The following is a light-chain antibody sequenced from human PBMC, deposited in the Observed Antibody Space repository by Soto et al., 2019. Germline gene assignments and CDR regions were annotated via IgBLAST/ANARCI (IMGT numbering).Light chain of an antibody. CDR1: QSIGSA. V-gene: IGKV3-15*01. J-gene: IGKJ4*01. Sequence: EIVMTQSPATLSVSPGETATLSCRASQSIGSALAWYQHRPGQAPRLLIVAASIRATGVPGRFSGGGSGTDFTLTISSLQSEDCAVYYCQQYRNWPPLTFGGGTTVEIK. CDR2: AAS. CDR3: QQYRNWPPLT.